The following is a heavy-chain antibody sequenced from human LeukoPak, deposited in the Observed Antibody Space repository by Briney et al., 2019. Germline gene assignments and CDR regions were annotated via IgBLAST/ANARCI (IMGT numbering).Heavy chain of an antibody. CDR2: IYHSGST. J-gene: IGHJ4*02. V-gene: IGHV4-38-2*01. CDR1: GYSISSGYY. Sequence: SETLSLTCAVSGYSISSGYYWGWIRQPPGKGLEWIGSIYHSGSTYYNPSLKSRGTISVDTSKNQFSLKLSSVTAADPAVYYCARRYSRDGYNWDFDYWGQGTLVTVSS. D-gene: IGHD5-24*01. CDR3: ARRYSRDGYNWDFDY.